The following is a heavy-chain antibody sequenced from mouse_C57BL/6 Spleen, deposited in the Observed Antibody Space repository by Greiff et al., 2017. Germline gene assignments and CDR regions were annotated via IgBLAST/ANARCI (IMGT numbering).Heavy chain of an antibody. J-gene: IGHJ4*01. D-gene: IGHD1-1*01. Sequence: VQLQQPGAELVKPGASVKVSCKASGYTFTSYWMHWVKQRPGQGLEWIGRIHPSDSDTNYNQKFKGKATLTVDKSSSTAYMQLSSLTSEDSAVYYWAIGSGYGSSYYAMDYWGQGTSVTVSS. V-gene: IGHV1-74*01. CDR3: AIGSGYGSSYYAMDY. CDR2: IHPSDSDT. CDR1: GYTFTSYW.